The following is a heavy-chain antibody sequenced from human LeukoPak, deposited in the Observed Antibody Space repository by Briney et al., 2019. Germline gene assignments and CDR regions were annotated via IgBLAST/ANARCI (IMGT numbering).Heavy chain of an antibody. J-gene: IGHJ3*01. D-gene: IGHD4-17*01. CDR2: IIPILGIA. Sequence: SVKVSCKASGGTFSSYAISWVRQAPGQGLEWMGRIIPILGIANYAQKFQGRVTITADKSTSTAYMELSSLRSEDAAVYYCARPMTTVTTGAFDFWGQGTMVTVSS. CDR1: GGTFSSYA. V-gene: IGHV1-69*04. CDR3: ARPMTTVTTGAFDF.